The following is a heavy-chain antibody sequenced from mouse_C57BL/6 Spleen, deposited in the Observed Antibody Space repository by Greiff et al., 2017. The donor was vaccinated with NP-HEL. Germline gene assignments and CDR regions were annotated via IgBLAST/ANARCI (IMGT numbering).Heavy chain of an antibody. V-gene: IGHV1-18*01. CDR2: INPNNGGT. CDR1: GYTFTDYN. CDR3: ARSLYGNYAAY. J-gene: IGHJ3*01. Sequence: EVKLMESGPELVKPGASVKIPCKASGYTFTDYNMDWVKQSHGKSLEWIGDINPNNGGTIYNQKFKGKATLTVDKSSSTAYMELRSLTSEDTAVYYCARSLYGNYAAYWGQGTLVTVSA. D-gene: IGHD2-1*01.